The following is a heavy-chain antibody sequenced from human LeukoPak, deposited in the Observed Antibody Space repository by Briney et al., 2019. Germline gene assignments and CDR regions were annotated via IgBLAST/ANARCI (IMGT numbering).Heavy chain of an antibody. CDR3: ARLVTMIVKTLNWFDP. V-gene: IGHV4-34*01. J-gene: IGHJ5*02. Sequence: SETLSLTCAVYGGSFSGYYWSWIRQPPGKGLEWIGEINHSGSTNYNPSLESRVTISVDTSKNQFSLKLSSVTAADTAVYYCARLVTMIVKTLNWFDPWGQGTLVTVSS. D-gene: IGHD3-22*01. CDR2: INHSGST. CDR1: GGSFSGYY.